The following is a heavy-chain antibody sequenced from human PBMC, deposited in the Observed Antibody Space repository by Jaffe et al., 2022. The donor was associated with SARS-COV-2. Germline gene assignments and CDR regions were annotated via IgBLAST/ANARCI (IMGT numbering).Heavy chain of an antibody. D-gene: IGHD3-10*01. Sequence: QVQLQESGPGLVKPSETLSLTCTVSGGSISTYYWSWIRQPPGKGLEWIGYIYYSGSTNYNPSLKSRVTISVDTSTNQFSLKLSSVTAADTAVFYCARGQLLWSSGYYYYYMDVWGKGTTITVSS. J-gene: IGHJ6*03. CDR2: IYYSGST. V-gene: IGHV4-59*01. CDR1: GGSISTYY. CDR3: ARGQLLWSSGYYYYYMDV.